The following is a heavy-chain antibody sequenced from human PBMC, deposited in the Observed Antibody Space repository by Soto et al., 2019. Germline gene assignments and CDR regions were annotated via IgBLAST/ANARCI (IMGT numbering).Heavy chain of an antibody. CDR1: GFTFSSYA. V-gene: IGHV3-23*01. D-gene: IGHD2-15*01. CDR3: AKDLSGSCSGGSCYWINYYYYGMDV. Sequence: GGSLRLSWAASGFTFSSYAMSRVRQAPGKGLEWVSAISGSGGSTYYADSVKGRFTISRDNSKNTLYLQMNSLRAEDTAVYYCAKDLSGSCSGGSCYWINYYYYGMDVWGQGTTVTVSS. CDR2: ISGSGGST. J-gene: IGHJ6*02.